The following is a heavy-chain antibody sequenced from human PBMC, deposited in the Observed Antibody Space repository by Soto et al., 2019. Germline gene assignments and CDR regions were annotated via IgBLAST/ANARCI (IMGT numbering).Heavy chain of an antibody. J-gene: IGHJ4*02. D-gene: IGHD5-12*01. V-gene: IGHV4-31*03. CDR3: ARRRGGYDYYFDY. CDR2: IYNSGST. Sequence: QVQLQESGPGLVKPSQTLSLTCTVSGGSISSGGYYWSWIRQHPGKGLEWIGYIYNSGSTYYNQSLKSRVRISVDTSKNQFALKLGSVTAADTAVYYCARRRGGYDYYFDYWGQGTLVTVSS. CDR1: GGSISSGGYY.